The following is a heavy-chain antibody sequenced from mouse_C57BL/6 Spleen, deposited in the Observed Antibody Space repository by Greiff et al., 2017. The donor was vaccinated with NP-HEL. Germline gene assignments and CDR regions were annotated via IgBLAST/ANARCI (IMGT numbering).Heavy chain of an antibody. D-gene: IGHD1-1*01. V-gene: IGHV3-8*01. J-gene: IGHJ4*01. Sequence: EVQLKESGPGLAKPSQTLSLTCSVTGYSITSDYWNWIRKFPGNKLEYMGYISYSGSTYYNPSLKSRISITRDTSKNQYYLQLNSVTTEDTATYYYARYKGSSPYYYAMDYWGQGTSVTVSS. CDR1: GYSITSDY. CDR2: ISYSGST. CDR3: ARYKGSSPYYYAMDY.